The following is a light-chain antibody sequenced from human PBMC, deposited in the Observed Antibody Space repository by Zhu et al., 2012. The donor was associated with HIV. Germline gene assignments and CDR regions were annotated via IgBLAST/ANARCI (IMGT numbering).Light chain of an antibody. Sequence: DIQLTQSPSFLSASVGDRVTITCRASQGISNHLAWYHQKPGKAPKLLIYGASVLQSGVPSRFSGSGSGTEFTLTISSLQPDDFATYYCQQYNDYSWTFGQGTKVEIK. CDR1: QGISNH. J-gene: IGKJ1*01. V-gene: IGKV1-9*01. CDR3: QQYNDYSWT. CDR2: GAS.